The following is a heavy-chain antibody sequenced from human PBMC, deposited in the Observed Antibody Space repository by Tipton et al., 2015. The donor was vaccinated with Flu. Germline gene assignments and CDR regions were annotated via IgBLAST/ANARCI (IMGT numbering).Heavy chain of an antibody. CDR3: ARQLGGGDCY. V-gene: IGHV3-7*03. CDR2: IKQDGSVK. Sequence: SLRLSCAASGFTFSDHYLDWVRQAPGKGLEWVANIKQDGSVKYYVDSVKGRFTISRDNAKNSLYLQMNSLRAEDTAVYYCARQLGGGDCYWGQGTLVTVSS. D-gene: IGHD2-21*01. J-gene: IGHJ4*02. CDR1: GFTFSDHY.